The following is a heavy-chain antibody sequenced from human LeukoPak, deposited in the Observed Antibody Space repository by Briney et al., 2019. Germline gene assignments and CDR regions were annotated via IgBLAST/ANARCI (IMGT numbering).Heavy chain of an antibody. Sequence: GGSLRLSCAASGLTFSSYGMHWVRQAPGKGLEWVAFIRYDGSNKYYADSVKGRFTISRDNSKNTLYLQTNSLRAEDTAVYYCAELGITMIGGVWGKGTTVTISS. V-gene: IGHV3-30*02. CDR1: GLTFSSYG. CDR2: IRYDGSNK. J-gene: IGHJ6*04. D-gene: IGHD3-10*02. CDR3: AELGITMIGGV.